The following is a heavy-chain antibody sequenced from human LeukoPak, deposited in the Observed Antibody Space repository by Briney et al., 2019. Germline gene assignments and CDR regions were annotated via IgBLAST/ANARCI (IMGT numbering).Heavy chain of an antibody. CDR3: ARAGYCTNGVCPKPPGYFDY. J-gene: IGHJ4*02. D-gene: IGHD2-8*01. CDR1: GFTFSSYA. V-gene: IGHV3-30-3*01. Sequence: GRSLRLSCAASGFTFSSYAMHWVRQAPGKGLEWVAVISYDGSNKYYADSVKGRFTISRDNSKNTLYLQMNSLRAEDTAVYYCARAGYCTNGVCPKPPGYFDYWGQGTLVTVSS. CDR2: ISYDGSNK.